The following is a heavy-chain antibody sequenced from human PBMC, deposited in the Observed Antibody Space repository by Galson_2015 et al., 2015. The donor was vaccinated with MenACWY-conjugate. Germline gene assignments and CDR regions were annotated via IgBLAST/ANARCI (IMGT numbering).Heavy chain of an antibody. D-gene: IGHD2-2*01. CDR3: AREYCSSITCLFDY. CDR1: GFTFSTYS. Sequence: SLRLSCEASGFTFSTYSMNWVRQAPGKGLEWVSYISSSSTTIHYADSVKSRFTISRDNAKNSLYLQMNSLRPEDTAVYYCAREYCSSITCLFDYWGQGALVTVSS. V-gene: IGHV3-48*04. J-gene: IGHJ4*02. CDR2: ISSSSTTI.